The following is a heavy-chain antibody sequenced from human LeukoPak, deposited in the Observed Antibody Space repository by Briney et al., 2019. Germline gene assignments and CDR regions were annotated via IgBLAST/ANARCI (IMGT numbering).Heavy chain of an antibody. Sequence: GRSLRLSCGASGFTFSSYGMNWVRQAPGKGLEWVSSISSSSSNIYHADSVKGRFTISRDNSKNSLYLQMNSLRAEDTAVYYCARGYSGLPDWGQGTLVTVSS. V-gene: IGHV3-21*01. CDR1: GFTFSSYG. CDR2: ISSSSSNI. D-gene: IGHD5-12*01. CDR3: ARGYSGLPD. J-gene: IGHJ4*02.